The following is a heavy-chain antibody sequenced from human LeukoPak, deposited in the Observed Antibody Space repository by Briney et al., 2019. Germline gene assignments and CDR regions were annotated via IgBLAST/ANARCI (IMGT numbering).Heavy chain of an antibody. Sequence: PSETLSLTCTVSGGSISSYYWSWIRQPAGKGLEWIGRIYTSGSTNYNPSLKSRVTMSVDTSKNQFSLKLSSVTAADTAVYYCARREGWILTGYYNGLHYYYMDVWGKGTTVTVSS. CDR3: ARREGWILTGYYNGLHYYYMDV. J-gene: IGHJ6*03. CDR2: IYTSGST. CDR1: GGSISSYY. D-gene: IGHD3-9*01. V-gene: IGHV4-4*07.